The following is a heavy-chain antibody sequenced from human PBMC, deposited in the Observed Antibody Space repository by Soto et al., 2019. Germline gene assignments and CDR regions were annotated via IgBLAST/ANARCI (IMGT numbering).Heavy chain of an antibody. D-gene: IGHD1-26*01. Sequence: EVQLVESGGGLVQPGRSLRLSCAASGFTFDDYAIHWVRQAPGKGLEWVSGISWNSGSIGYADSVKGRFTISRDNAKNSLYLQMNSLRAEDTALYYCAKDLGGGSYYIDYWGQGTLVTVSS. CDR2: ISWNSGSI. V-gene: IGHV3-9*01. J-gene: IGHJ4*02. CDR3: AKDLGGGSYYIDY. CDR1: GFTFDDYA.